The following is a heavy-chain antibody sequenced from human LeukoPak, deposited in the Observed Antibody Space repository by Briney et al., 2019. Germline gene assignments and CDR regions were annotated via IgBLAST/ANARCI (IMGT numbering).Heavy chain of an antibody. J-gene: IGHJ4*02. V-gene: IGHV1-2*02. CDR3: ASTIMVYAILDY. D-gene: IGHD2-8*01. Sequence: ATVKVSCKASGYTFTGYYMHWVRQAPGQGLEWMGWINPNSGGTNYAQKFQGRVTMTRDTSISTAYMELSRLRSDDTAVYYCASTIMVYAILDYWGQGTLVTASS. CDR1: GYTFTGYY. CDR2: INPNSGGT.